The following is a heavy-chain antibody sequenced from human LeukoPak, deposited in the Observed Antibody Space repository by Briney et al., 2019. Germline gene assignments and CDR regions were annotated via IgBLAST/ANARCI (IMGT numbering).Heavy chain of an antibody. V-gene: IGHV3-49*04. CDR2: IRSKAHGGTT. J-gene: IGHJ5*02. D-gene: IGHD3-10*01. CDR3: ATRVLLWFGELFP. CDR1: GFTFGDFA. Sequence: GGSLRLSCTASGFTFGDFAMSWVRQAPGKRLEWVGFIRSKAHGGTTEYAASVKGRFTISRDDSKSIAYLQMNSLKTEDTAVYYCATRVLLWFGELFPWGQGTLVTVSS.